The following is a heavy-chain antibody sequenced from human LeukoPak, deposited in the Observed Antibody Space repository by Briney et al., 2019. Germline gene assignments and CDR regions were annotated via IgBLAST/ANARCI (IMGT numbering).Heavy chain of an antibody. CDR3: ASHDYGDRRGYYYMDV. CDR1: GGSISSYY. D-gene: IGHD4-17*01. CDR2: IYTSGST. J-gene: IGHJ6*03. Sequence: KPSKTLSLTCTVSGGSISSYYWSWIRQPAGKGLEWIGRIYTSGSTNYNPSLKSRVTMSVDTSKNQFSLKLSSVTAADTAVYYCASHDYGDRRGYYYMDVWGKGTTVTVSS. V-gene: IGHV4-4*07.